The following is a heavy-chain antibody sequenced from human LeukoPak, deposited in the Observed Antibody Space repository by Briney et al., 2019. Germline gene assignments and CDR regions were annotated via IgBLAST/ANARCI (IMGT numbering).Heavy chain of an antibody. V-gene: IGHV3-23*01. CDR3: AKESGSYDAFDI. J-gene: IGHJ3*02. D-gene: IGHD1-26*01. Sequence: GGSLRLSXAASGFTFSSYAMSWVRQAQGKGLEWVSAISGSGGSTYYADSVKGRFTISRDNSKNTLYLQMNSLRAEDTAVYYCAKESGSYDAFDIWGQGTMVTVSS. CDR1: GFTFSSYA. CDR2: ISGSGGST.